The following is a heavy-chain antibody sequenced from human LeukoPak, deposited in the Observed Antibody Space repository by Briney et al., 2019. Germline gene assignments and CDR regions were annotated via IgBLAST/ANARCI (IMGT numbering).Heavy chain of an antibody. D-gene: IGHD1-20*01. Sequence: GASVKVSCKASGYTFTNYDINWVRQATGQGLEWMGYMKPNSGNTGYAQKFQGRVTMTEDTSTDTAYMELSSLRSEDTAVYYCATVSLTGTTYDYWGQGTLVTVSS. V-gene: IGHV1-8*01. CDR3: ATVSLTGTTYDY. CDR2: MKPNSGNT. J-gene: IGHJ4*02. CDR1: GYTFTNYD.